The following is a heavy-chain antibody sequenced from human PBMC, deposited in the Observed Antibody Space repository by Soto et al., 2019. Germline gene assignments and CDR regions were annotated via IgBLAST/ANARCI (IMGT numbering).Heavy chain of an antibody. CDR1: GFTFSSYA. J-gene: IGHJ6*02. V-gene: IGHV3-30-3*01. CDR2: ISYDGSNK. CDR3: ARERAQTGYSYGYYYYYGMDV. Sequence: QVQLVESGGGVVQPGRSLRLSCAASGFTFSSYAMHWVRQAPGKGLEWVAVISYDGSNKYYADSVKGRFTISRDNSKNTLYLQMNSLRAEDTAVYYCARERAQTGYSYGYYYYYGMDVWGQGTTVTVSS. D-gene: IGHD5-18*01.